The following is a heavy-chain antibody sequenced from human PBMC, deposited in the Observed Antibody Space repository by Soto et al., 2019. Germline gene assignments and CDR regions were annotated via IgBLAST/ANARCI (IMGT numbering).Heavy chain of an antibody. D-gene: IGHD3-3*01. CDR3: ARGGNVLRFLEWLEMNYGMDV. J-gene: IGHJ6*02. CDR2: VNAGNGNT. V-gene: IGHV1-3*01. CDR1: GYTFTSYA. Sequence: ASVKVSCKASGYTFTSYAMHWVRQAPGQRLEWMGWVNAGNGNTKYSQKFQGRVTITRDTSASTAYMELSSLRSEDTAVYYCARGGNVLRFLEWLEMNYGMDVWGQGTTVTVSS.